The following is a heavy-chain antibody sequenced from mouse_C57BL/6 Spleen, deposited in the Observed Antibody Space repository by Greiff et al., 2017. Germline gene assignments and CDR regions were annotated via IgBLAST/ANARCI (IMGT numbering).Heavy chain of an antibody. CDR2: ISSGGSYT. CDR3: ARQCAPYYFDY. J-gene: IGHJ2*02. V-gene: IGHV5-6*01. Sequence: EVQGVESGGDLVKPGGSLKLSCAASGFTFSSYGTSWVRQTPDKRLEWVATISSGGSYTYYPDSVKGRFTISRDNAKNTLYLQMSSLKSEDTAMYYCARQCAPYYFDYWGQGTSLTVSS. CDR1: GFTFSSYG.